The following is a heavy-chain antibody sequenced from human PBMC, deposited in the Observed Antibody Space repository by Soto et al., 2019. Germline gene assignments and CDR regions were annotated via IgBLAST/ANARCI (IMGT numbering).Heavy chain of an antibody. J-gene: IGHJ4*02. CDR3: ARDRDSYGPGTLDY. Sequence: QVQLVESGGGVVQPGRSLRLSCAASGFTFSSYAMHWVRQAPGKWLEWVAVISYDGSNKYYAASVKGRFTISRDNSKNTLYLQMNSLRAEDTAVYYCARDRDSYGPGTLDYWGQGTLVTVSS. CDR1: GFTFSSYA. D-gene: IGHD3-10*01. V-gene: IGHV3-30-3*01. CDR2: ISYDGSNK.